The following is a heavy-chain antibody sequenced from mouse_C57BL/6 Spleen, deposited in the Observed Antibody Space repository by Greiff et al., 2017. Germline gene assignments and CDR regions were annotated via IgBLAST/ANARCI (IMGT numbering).Heavy chain of an antibody. CDR1: GFSLTSYG. J-gene: IGHJ3*01. CDR2: IWSDGST. D-gene: IGHD1-1*01. CDR3: ARHGGSSGFAY. Sequence: QVQLKESGPGLVAPSQSLSITCTVSGFSLTSYGVHWVRQPPGKGLEWLVVIWSDGSTTYNSALNSRLSISKDNSKSQVFLKMISLQTDDTAMYXCARHGGSSGFAYWGQGTLVTVSA. V-gene: IGHV2-6-1*01.